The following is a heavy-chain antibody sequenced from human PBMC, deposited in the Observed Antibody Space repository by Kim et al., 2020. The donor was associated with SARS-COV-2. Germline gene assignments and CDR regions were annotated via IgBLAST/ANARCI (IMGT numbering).Heavy chain of an antibody. D-gene: IGHD6-19*01. V-gene: IGHV3-21*04. J-gene: IGHJ4*02. Sequence: YADSVKGRFTHSRDNARASLYLQMNSLRAEDTAVYYCARVLTSGWSYFDYWGQGTLVTVSS. CDR3: ARVLTSGWSYFDY.